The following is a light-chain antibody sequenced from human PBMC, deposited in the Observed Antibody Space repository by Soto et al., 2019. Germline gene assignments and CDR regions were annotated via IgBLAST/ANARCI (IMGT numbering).Light chain of an antibody. CDR2: TLT. J-gene: IGKJ1*01. CDR1: QSLVADNDGNTY. Sequence: DIVMTQTPLSLSVTPGEPASISCRSSQSLVADNDGNTYLDWYLQKPGQSPQLLIYTLTFRASGVPERFSGSDSGRNYTLKISRVEAEDVGVYYCMQRKEFPWPFCQGTKVEIK. V-gene: IGKV2-40*01. CDR3: MQRKEFPWP.